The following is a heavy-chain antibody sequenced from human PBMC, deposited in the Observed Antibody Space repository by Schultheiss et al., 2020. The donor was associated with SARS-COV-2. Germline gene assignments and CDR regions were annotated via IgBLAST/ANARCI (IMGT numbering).Heavy chain of an antibody. V-gene: IGHV4-59*12. CDR1: GGSISSYY. CDR2: IYYSGST. Sequence: SETLSLTCTVSGGSISSYYWSWIRQPPGKGLEWIGYIYYSGSTKNNPSLKSRVTISVDTSKNQFSLKLSSVTAADTAVYYCARGSEGYFDYWGQGTLVTVSS. CDR3: ARGSEGYFDY. J-gene: IGHJ4*02.